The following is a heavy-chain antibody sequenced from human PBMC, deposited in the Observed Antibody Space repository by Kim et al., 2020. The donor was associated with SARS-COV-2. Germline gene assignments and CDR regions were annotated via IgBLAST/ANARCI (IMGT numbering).Heavy chain of an antibody. V-gene: IGHV3-23*01. CDR3: ANGGLYYDSSGYYDDAFDI. J-gene: IGHJ3*02. Sequence: GRFTISRDNSKNTLYLQMNSLRAEDTAVYYCANGGLYYDSSGYYDDAFDIWGQGTMVTVSS. D-gene: IGHD3-22*01.